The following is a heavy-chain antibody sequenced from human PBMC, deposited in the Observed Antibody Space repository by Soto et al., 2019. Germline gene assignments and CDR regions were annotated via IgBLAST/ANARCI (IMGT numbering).Heavy chain of an antibody. CDR3: AKPLAHCSSTSCYAAGGYYYGMDV. Sequence: EVQLLESGGGLVQPGGSLRLSCAASGFTFSSYAMSWVRQAPGKGLEWVSAISGSGGSTYYADSAKGRFTISRDNSKNTLYLQMNSLRAEDTAVYYCAKPLAHCSSTSCYAAGGYYYGMDVWGQGTTVTVSS. V-gene: IGHV3-23*01. CDR1: GFTFSSYA. D-gene: IGHD2-2*01. J-gene: IGHJ6*02. CDR2: ISGSGGST.